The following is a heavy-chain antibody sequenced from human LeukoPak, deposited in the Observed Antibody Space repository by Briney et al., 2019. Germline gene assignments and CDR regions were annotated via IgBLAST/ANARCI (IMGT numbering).Heavy chain of an antibody. Sequence: GGSLRLSCAASGFTLSSYAMSWVRQAPGKGLEWVSAISGSGGSTYYADSVKGRFTISRDNSKNTLYLQMNSLRAEDTAVYYCAKDSLPTSYGSGSLTYWGQGTLVTVSS. D-gene: IGHD3-10*01. V-gene: IGHV3-23*01. CDR1: GFTLSSYA. CDR2: ISGSGGST. J-gene: IGHJ4*02. CDR3: AKDSLPTSYGSGSLTY.